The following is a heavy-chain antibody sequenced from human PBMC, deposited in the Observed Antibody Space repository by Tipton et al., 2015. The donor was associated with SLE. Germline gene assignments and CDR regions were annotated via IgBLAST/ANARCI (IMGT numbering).Heavy chain of an antibody. D-gene: IGHD7-27*01. J-gene: IGHJ4*02. V-gene: IGHV4-61*02. CDR2: IYTSGST. CDR1: GGSISSGSYY. Sequence: TLSPTCTVSGGSISSGSYYWSWIRQPAGKGLEWIGRIYTSGSTNYNPSLKSRVTISVDTSKNQFSLKLSSVTAADTAVYYCAREGWGFSYYFDSWGQGTLVTVSS. CDR3: AREGWGFSYYFDS.